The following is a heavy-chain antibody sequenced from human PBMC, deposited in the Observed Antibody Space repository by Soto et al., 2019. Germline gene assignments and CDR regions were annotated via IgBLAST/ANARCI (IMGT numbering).Heavy chain of an antibody. V-gene: IGHV1-69*01. CDR3: ARETEQWLGSYYFDY. J-gene: IGHJ4*02. CDR2: IIPIFGTA. D-gene: IGHD6-19*01. CDR1: GGTFSSYA. Sequence: QVQLVQSGAEVKKPGSSVKVSCKASGGTFSSYAISWVRQAPGQGLEWMGGIIPIFGTANYAQKFQGRVTINADVSTSTAYMELSSLRSEDTAVYYCARETEQWLGSYYFDYWGQGTLVTVSS.